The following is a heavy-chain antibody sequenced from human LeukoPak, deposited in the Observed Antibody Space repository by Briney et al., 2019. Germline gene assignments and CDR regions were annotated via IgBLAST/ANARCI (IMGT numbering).Heavy chain of an antibody. J-gene: IGHJ5*02. V-gene: IGHV1-24*01. D-gene: IGHD3-22*01. Sequence: GASVKVSCKVSGYTLTELSMHWVRQAPGKGLEWMGGFDPEDGETIYAQKFQGRVTMTEDTSTDTAYMGLSSLRSEDTAVYYCATAGYDSSGYPNWFDPWGQGTLVTVSS. CDR1: GYTLTELS. CDR3: ATAGYDSSGYPNWFDP. CDR2: FDPEDGET.